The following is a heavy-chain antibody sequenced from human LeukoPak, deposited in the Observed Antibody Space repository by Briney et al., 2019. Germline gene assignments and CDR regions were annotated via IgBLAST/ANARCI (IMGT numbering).Heavy chain of an antibody. V-gene: IGHV3-15*04. CDR1: GCSFSDAW. D-gene: IGHD3-10*01. CDR3: TTYGSGRKFDY. J-gene: IGHJ4*02. CDR2: IESKTDGGTT. Sequence: GGSHRLSCAASGCSFSDAWMSWVRQIPGKGLEWVGRIESKTDGGTTDYAAPVKGRFTISRDDSTNTLYLQMNSLKSEDTAVYYCTTYGSGRKFDYWGQGILVTVSS.